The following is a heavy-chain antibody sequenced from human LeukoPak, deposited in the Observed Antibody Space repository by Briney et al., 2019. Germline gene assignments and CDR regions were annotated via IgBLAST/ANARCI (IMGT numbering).Heavy chain of an antibody. V-gene: IGHV4-39*07. D-gene: IGHD6-19*01. CDR3: ASSLTPSYSSGWYGGAGGH. Sequence: PSETLSLTCTVSGGSISSGGYYWGWIRQPPGKGLEWIGSIYHSGGTYYNPSLKSRVTISVDTSKNQFSLKLSSVTAADTAVYYCASSLTPSYSSGWYGGAGGHWGQGTLVTVSS. CDR2: IYHSGGT. J-gene: IGHJ4*02. CDR1: GGSISSGGYY.